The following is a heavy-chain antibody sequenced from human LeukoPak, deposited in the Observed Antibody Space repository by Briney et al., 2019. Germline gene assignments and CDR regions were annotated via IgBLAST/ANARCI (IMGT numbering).Heavy chain of an antibody. J-gene: IGHJ4*02. CDR3: AKDSLPGYSSSWNYFDY. CDR2: ISGSGGST. CDR1: GFTFSSYA. V-gene: IGHV3-23*01. Sequence: PGGSLRLSCAASGFTFSSYAMSWVRQAPGKGLEWVSAISGSGGSTYYADSVKGRFTISRDNSKNTLYLQMNSLRAEDTAVYYCAKDSLPGYSSSWNYFDYWGQGTLVTGSS. D-gene: IGHD6-13*01.